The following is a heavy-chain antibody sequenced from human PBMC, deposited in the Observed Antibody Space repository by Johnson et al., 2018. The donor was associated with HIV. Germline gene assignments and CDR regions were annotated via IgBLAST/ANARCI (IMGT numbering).Heavy chain of an antibody. Sequence: QVQLVESGGGSVQPGGSLRLSCAASGFSFSSYALTWVRQAPGKGLEWVAVIWYDGSSKYYADSVKGRFTISRDNSKNTLYLQMNSLRAEDTAVYHCAKPAGGGIAARNAFDIWGQGTMVTVSS. CDR2: IWYDGSSK. V-gene: IGHV3-33*06. J-gene: IGHJ3*02. CDR1: GFSFSSYA. D-gene: IGHD6-6*01. CDR3: AKPAGGGIAARNAFDI.